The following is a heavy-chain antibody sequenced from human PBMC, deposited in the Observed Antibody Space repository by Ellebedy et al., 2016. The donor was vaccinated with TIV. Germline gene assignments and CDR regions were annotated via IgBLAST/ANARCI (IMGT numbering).Heavy chain of an antibody. CDR3: ARSYTSGSSTFDY. V-gene: IGHV4-59*01. CDR2: IYYSGST. J-gene: IGHJ4*02. CDR1: GGSFSGYY. Sequence: MPGGSLRLSCAVYGGSFSGYYWSWIRQPPGKGLEWIGSIYYSGSTNYNPSLKSRATISVDTSQNQFSLKVTSVTAADTAVYYCARSYTSGSSTFDYWGQGTLVTVSS. D-gene: IGHD6-19*01.